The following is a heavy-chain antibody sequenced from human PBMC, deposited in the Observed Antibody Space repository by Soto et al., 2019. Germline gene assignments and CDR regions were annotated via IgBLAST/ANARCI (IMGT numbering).Heavy chain of an antibody. D-gene: IGHD3-9*01. CDR1: GYSFTSDW. V-gene: IGHV5-10-1*01. CDR2: IAPSDSNT. CDR3: SRHQGVSYDILTGYSGPRRIDV. J-gene: IGHJ6*02. Sequence: PGESMKTSCKASGYSFTSDWISWVRQMPEKGLGWMGRIAPSDSNTNYSPSFQGHVTISVDKSITTAYLQWSSLKASDTAMYYCSRHQGVSYDILTGYSGPRRIDVWGQGTTVTVSS.